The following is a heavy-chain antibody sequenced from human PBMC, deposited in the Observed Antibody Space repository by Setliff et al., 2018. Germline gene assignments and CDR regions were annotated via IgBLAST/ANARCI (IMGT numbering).Heavy chain of an antibody. CDR1: GGTFNTYG. D-gene: IGHD1-7*01. Sequence: SVKVSCKASGGTFNTYGITWVRQAPAQGLEWMGGIIPGLGILDYAQKFQDRVTITADRSTSTAYMELSSLRSEDTAVYYCASRTHPHVITGITQGGGWWYYYRMDVWGKGTTVTVSS. CDR3: ASRTHPHVITGITQGGGWWYYYRMDV. J-gene: IGHJ6*04. CDR2: IIPGLGIL. V-gene: IGHV1-69*10.